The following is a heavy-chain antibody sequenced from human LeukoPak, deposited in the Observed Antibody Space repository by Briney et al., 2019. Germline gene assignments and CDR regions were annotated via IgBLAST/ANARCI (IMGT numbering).Heavy chain of an antibody. CDR3: ARRNYYGSGPWYFDL. Sequence: GGSLRLSCAASGFTFSSYAMSWVRQAPGKGLEWVSAISGSGGSTYYADSVKGRFTISRDNSKNTLYLQMGSLRAEDMAVYYCARRNYYGSGPWYFDLWGRGTMVTVSS. CDR2: ISGSGGST. V-gene: IGHV3-23*01. D-gene: IGHD3-10*01. J-gene: IGHJ2*01. CDR1: GFTFSSYA.